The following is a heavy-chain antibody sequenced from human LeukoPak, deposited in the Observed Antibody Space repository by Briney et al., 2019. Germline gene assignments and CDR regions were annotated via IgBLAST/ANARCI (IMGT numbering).Heavy chain of an antibody. Sequence: GGSLRLSCAASGFTFSYYWMHWVRQAPGKGLVWVSRINSEGTSTSFADSVRGRFTVSRDNAKNTLYLQMNSLRPEDTAVYYCVRSYRDLTGYYNHFDYWGQGNLVTVSS. V-gene: IGHV3-74*01. J-gene: IGHJ4*02. CDR3: VRSYRDLTGYYNHFDY. D-gene: IGHD3-9*01. CDR2: INSEGTST. CDR1: GFTFSYYW.